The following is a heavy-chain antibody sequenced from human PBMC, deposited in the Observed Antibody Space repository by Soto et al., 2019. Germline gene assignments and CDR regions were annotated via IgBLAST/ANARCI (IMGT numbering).Heavy chain of an antibody. Sequence: PSETLSLTCTVSGGSTSSGDYYWSWIRQPPGKGLEWIGYIYYSGSTYYNPSLKSRVTISVDTSKNQFSLKLSSVTAADTAVYYCARDPSRIGGYYYYGMDVWGQGTTVTVSS. J-gene: IGHJ6*02. V-gene: IGHV4-30-4*01. CDR1: GGSTSSGDYY. D-gene: IGHD3-3*01. CDR2: IYYSGST. CDR3: ARDPSRIGGYYYYGMDV.